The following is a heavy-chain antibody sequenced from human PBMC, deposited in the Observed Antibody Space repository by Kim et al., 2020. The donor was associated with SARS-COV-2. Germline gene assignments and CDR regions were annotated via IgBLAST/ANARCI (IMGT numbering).Heavy chain of an antibody. CDR3: ARKGYTGVTVYGMDL. J-gene: IGHJ6*02. V-gene: IGHV3-30*07. D-gene: IGHD2-2*02. Sequence: AESMKGRFTISRDNSKNTLSLQMTSLRAEETAVYYCARKGYTGVTVYGMDLWGQGTTVTVSS.